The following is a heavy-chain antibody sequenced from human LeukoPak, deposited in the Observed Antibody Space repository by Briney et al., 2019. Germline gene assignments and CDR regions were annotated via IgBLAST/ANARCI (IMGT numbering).Heavy chain of an antibody. CDR2: ISYDGSNK. D-gene: IGHD6-19*01. J-gene: IGHJ5*02. V-gene: IGHV3-30*18. Sequence: GRSLRLSCAASGLTFSSYGMHWVRQAPGKGLEWVAVISYDGSNKYYADSVKGRFTISRDNSKNTLYLQMNSLRAEDTAVYYCAKDRGSGWYAWFDPWGQGTLVTVSS. CDR1: GLTFSSYG. CDR3: AKDRGSGWYAWFDP.